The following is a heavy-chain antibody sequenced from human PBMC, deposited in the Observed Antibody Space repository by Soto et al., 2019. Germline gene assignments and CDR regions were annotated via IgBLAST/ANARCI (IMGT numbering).Heavy chain of an antibody. CDR2: IYYSGST. CDR3: ARDLGATQYHYGMDV. Sequence: SETLSLTCTVSGGSISSGDYYWSWIRQPPGKGLEWIGYIYYSGSTYYNPSLKSRVTISVDTSKNQFSLKLSSVTAADTAVYYCARDLGATQYHYGMDVWGQGTTVTVSS. V-gene: IGHV4-30-4*01. CDR1: GGSISSGDYY. D-gene: IGHD1-26*01. J-gene: IGHJ6*02.